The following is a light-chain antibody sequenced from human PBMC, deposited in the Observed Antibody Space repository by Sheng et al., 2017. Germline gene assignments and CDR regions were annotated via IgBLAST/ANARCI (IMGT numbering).Light chain of an antibody. V-gene: IGKV3-20*01. Sequence: EIVLTQSPGTLSLSPGEGATLSCRASQSIRSSNLAWYQQRPGQPPRLLISGASSRATGIPDRFSGGGSGTDFTLTLSRLEPEDFAVYYCQQYGDSPQTFGQGTKVEIK. J-gene: IGKJ1*01. CDR1: QSIRSSN. CDR3: QQYGDSPQT. CDR2: GAS.